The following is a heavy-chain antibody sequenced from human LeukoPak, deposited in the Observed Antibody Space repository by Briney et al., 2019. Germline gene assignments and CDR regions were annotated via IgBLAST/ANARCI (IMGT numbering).Heavy chain of an antibody. V-gene: IGHV3-66*01. Sequence: GGSLRLSCAASGFSVSVNYMSWVRQAPGKGLEWVSTLFASGYSTYADSVKGRFTTSRDNSKNTLYLQMNSLRAEDTAAYYCAKDEGALVPYYFDYWGQGTLVTVSS. J-gene: IGHJ4*02. CDR3: AKDEGALVPYYFDY. D-gene: IGHD1-26*01. CDR1: GFSVSVNY. CDR2: LFASGYS.